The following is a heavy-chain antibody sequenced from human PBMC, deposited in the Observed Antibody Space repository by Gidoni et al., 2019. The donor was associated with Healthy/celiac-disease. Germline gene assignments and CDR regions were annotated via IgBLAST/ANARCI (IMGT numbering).Heavy chain of an antibody. CDR1: GGSISSSSYY. CDR2: IYYSGST. Sequence: QLQLQESAPGLVKPSETLSLTCPVSGGSISSSSYYWGWIRQPPGKGLEWIGSIYYSGSTYYNPSLKSRVTISVDTSKNQFSLKLSSVTAADTAVYYCASLPLGWYKYYFDYWGQGTLVTVSS. CDR3: ASLPLGWYKYYFDY. V-gene: IGHV4-39*01. J-gene: IGHJ4*02. D-gene: IGHD6-19*01.